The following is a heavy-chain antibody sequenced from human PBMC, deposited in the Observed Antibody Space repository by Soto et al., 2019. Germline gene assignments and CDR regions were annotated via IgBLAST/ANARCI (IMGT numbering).Heavy chain of an antibody. CDR2: ISFDGSNK. D-gene: IGHD3-3*01. CDR1: GFTFSNYG. V-gene: IGHV3-30*18. Sequence: GGSLRLSCAASGFTFSNYGIHWVRQAPGKGLEWVAVISFDGSNKYYADSVKGRFIISRDNSKNTLYLQMNSLRAEDTAMYYCAKSMESWIGGMDVWGQGTTVTVSS. CDR3: AKSMESWIGGMDV. J-gene: IGHJ6*02.